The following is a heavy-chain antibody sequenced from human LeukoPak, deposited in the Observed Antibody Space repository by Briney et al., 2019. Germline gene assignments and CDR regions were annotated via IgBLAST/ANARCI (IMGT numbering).Heavy chain of an antibody. CDR2: IYHSGST. CDR3: ARGSPLRP. J-gene: IGHJ5*02. CDR1: GYSISSGYY. V-gene: IGHV4-38-2*01. Sequence: SETLSLTCAVSGYSISSGYYWGWIRQPPGKGLEWIGSIYHSGSTYYNPSLKSRVTISVDTSKNQFSLKLSSVTAADTAVYYCARGSPLRPWGQGTLVTVSS.